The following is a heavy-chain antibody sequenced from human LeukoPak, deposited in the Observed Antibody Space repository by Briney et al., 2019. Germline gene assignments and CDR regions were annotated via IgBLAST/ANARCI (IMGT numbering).Heavy chain of an antibody. D-gene: IGHD1-26*01. CDR2: IYYSGST. V-gene: IGHV4-59*01. Sequence: PSETLSLTCTVSGGSISSYYWSWIRQPPGKGLEWIGYIYYSGSTNYNPSLKSRVTISVDTSKNQFSLKLSSVTAADTAVYYCARRVRYSGSYYFDYWGQGTLVIVSS. CDR3: ARRVRYSGSYYFDY. J-gene: IGHJ4*02. CDR1: GGSISSYY.